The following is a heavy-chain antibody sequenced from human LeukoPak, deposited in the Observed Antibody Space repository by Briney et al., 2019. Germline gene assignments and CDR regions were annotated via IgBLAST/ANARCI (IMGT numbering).Heavy chain of an antibody. Sequence: PSETLSLTCTVSGYSISSGYYWGWIRQPPGKGLEWIGSMYHSGNTFYNPSLKSRVTLSVDTSKNQFSLKLSSVAAADTAIYYCARIYGSSSGFDYWGQGTLVTVSS. CDR3: ARIYGSSSGFDY. CDR2: MYHSGNT. D-gene: IGHD6-6*01. J-gene: IGHJ4*02. V-gene: IGHV4-38-2*02. CDR1: GYSISSGYY.